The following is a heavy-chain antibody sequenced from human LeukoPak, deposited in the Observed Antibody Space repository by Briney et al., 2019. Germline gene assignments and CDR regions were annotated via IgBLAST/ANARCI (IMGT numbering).Heavy chain of an antibody. D-gene: IGHD4-11*01. CDR2: IYYSGST. J-gene: IGHJ4*02. CDR3: ARLYDYSTEVFDY. Sequence: SETLSLTCTVSGGSISSSSYCWGWIRQPPGKGLEWIGSIYYSGSTYYNPSLKSRVTISVDTSKNQFPLKLSSVTAADTAVYYCARLYDYSTEVFDYWGQGTLVTVSS. V-gene: IGHV4-39*01. CDR1: GGSISSSSYC.